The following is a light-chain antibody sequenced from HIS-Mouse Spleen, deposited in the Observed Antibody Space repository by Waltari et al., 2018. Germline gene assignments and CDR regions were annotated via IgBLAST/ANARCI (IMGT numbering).Light chain of an antibody. Sequence: DIVMTHSPLSLPVTPGEQASISCRSSQSLLHSNGYNYLDWYLQKQGQSPQLLIYLGSNRASGVPDRFSGSGSGTDFTLKISRVEAEDVGVYYCMQALQTPLTFGGGTKVEIK. J-gene: IGKJ4*01. V-gene: IGKV2-28*01. CDR1: QSLLHSNGYNY. CDR2: LGS. CDR3: MQALQTPLT.